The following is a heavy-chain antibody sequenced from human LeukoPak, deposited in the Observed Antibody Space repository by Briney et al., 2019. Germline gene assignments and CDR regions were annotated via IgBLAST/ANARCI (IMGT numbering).Heavy chain of an antibody. CDR2: IVVGSGNT. D-gene: IGHD2-15*01. J-gene: IGHJ6*03. Sequence: SVKVSCKASGFTFTRSAMQWVRQARGQRLEWIGWIVVGSGNTKYAQKFQERVTITRDMSTGTAYMELSSLRSEDTAVYYCARGPRYCSGGSCYAFYYYYYMDVWGKGTTVTVSS. CDR3: ARGPRYCSGGSCYAFYYYYYMDV. CDR1: GFTFTRSA. V-gene: IGHV1-58*02.